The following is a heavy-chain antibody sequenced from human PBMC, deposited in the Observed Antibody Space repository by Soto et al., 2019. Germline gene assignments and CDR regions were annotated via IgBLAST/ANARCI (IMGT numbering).Heavy chain of an antibody. J-gene: IGHJ4*02. V-gene: IGHV1-46*01. CDR3: ARDNDGAYSSGWYPTCLDY. Sequence: AASVKVSCKVSGYTFTSYYMHWVRQAPGQWLEWMGIINPSGGSTSYAQKFQGRVTMTRDTSTSTVYMELSSLRSEDTAVYYCARDNDGAYSSGWYPTCLDYWGQGTLVTVSS. D-gene: IGHD6-19*01. CDR2: INPSGGST. CDR1: GYTFTSYY.